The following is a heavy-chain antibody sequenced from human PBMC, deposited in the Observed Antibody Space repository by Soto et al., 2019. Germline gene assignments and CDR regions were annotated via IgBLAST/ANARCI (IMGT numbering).Heavy chain of an antibody. CDR1: GYSFTSYA. V-gene: IGHV1-3*01. CDR2: INAGNGNT. CDR3: ARGSGFYYWDD. Sequence: QVQLVQTGAEVKKPGASVKVSCKASGYSFTSYAMHWVRQAHGQRLEWMGWINAGNGNTKYSQKFQGRITITRDTSASTAYMDLGSLRSEDTAVYYCARGSGFYYWDDWGQGTLVTVSS. D-gene: IGHD3-22*01. J-gene: IGHJ4*02.